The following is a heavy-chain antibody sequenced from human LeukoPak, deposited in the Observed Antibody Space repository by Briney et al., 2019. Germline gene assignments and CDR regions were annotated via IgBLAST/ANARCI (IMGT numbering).Heavy chain of an antibody. CDR3: ARVYSGSDY. V-gene: IGHV4-4*02. CDR2: IYHTGSA. Sequence: SGTLSLTCAVSGASISSSNWWRWVRQPPGKGLEWIGEIYHTGSANYNPSLKSRVTISADKSKNQFSLQLSSVTAADTAVYYCARVYSGSDYWGQGTLVTVSS. D-gene: IGHD1-26*01. CDR1: GASISSSNW. J-gene: IGHJ4*02.